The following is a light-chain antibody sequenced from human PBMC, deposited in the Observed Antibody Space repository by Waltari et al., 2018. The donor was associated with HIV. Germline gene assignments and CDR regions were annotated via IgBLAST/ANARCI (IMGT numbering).Light chain of an antibody. CDR3: MQALQTPYT. Sequence: EIVMTQSPLFLPVTPGEPASISCRSSQSLLHRNGYNFLDWYLQKPGQSPQLLIYLGSNRASGVPDRFSGSGSGTDFTLKITRVEAEDVGVYYCMQALQTPYTLGQGTKLEIK. V-gene: IGKV2-28*01. CDR2: LGS. CDR1: QSLLHRNGYNF. J-gene: IGKJ2*01.